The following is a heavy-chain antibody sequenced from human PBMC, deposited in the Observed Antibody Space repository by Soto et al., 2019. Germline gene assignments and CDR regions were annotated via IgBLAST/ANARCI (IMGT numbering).Heavy chain of an antibody. J-gene: IGHJ4*02. CDR1: GFTVSNNY. CDR3: ARDPPGIVASCAGG. Sequence: EVQLVESGGGLIQPGGSLRLSCAASGFTVSNNYMRWVRQAPGKGLEWVSLIYSGGTTHYADSVKGRFTISRDNSKNTLYLQMNSLRVEDTAVYYCARDPPGIVASCAGGWGQGTLVTVSS. CDR2: IYSGGTT. D-gene: IGHD6-13*01. V-gene: IGHV3-53*01.